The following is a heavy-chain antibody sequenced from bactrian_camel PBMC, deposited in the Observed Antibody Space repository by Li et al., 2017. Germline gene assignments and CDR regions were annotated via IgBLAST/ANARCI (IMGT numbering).Heavy chain of an antibody. CDR2: INSGGSSTT. CDR1: GFTFSSYW. Sequence: QLVESGGGLVQPGGSLRLSCAASGFTFSSYWMNRVRQAPGKGLEWVSTINSGGSSTTDYADSVKGRFTISRDNAKNTVYLQMSSLKVEDTAKYYCVAAVVGSTLGTFDYWGQGTQVTVS. D-gene: IGHD1*01. CDR3: VAAVVGSTLGTFDY. V-gene: IGHV3S25*01. J-gene: IGHJ4*01.